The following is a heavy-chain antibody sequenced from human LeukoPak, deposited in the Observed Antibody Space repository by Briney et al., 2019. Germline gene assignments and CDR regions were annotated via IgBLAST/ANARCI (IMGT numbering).Heavy chain of an antibody. CDR2: IYYSGST. Sequence: SETLSLTCTVSGGSISSGDYYWSWIRQPPGKGLEWIGYIYYSGSTYYNPSLKSRVTISVDTSKNQFSLKLSSVTAADTAVYYCARRGSTSIRWFDPWGQGTLVTVSS. J-gene: IGHJ5*02. CDR1: GGSISSGDYY. V-gene: IGHV4-30-4*01. CDR3: ARRGSTSIRWFDP. D-gene: IGHD2-2*01.